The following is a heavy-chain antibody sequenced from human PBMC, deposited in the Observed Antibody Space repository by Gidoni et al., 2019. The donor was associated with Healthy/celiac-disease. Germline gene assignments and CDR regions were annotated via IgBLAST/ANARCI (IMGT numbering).Heavy chain of an antibody. CDR1: GFTFSSYA. CDR2: ISGSGGRT. D-gene: IGHD3-10*01. J-gene: IGHJ4*02. Sequence: EVQLLESGGGLVQPGGSLRLSCAASGFTFSSYAMSWVRQAPGKGLEWVSAISGSGGRTYYADSVKGRFTISRDNSKNTLYLQMNSLRAEDTAVYYCAKAPTRLTMVRGVRSYYFDYWGQGTLVTVSS. CDR3: AKAPTRLTMVRGVRSYYFDY. V-gene: IGHV3-23*01.